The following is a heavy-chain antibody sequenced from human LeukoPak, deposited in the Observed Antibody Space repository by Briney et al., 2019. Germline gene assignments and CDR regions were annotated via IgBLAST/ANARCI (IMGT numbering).Heavy chain of an antibody. CDR3: AKDHLVGATPDY. CDR1: GFTFRNYE. D-gene: IGHD1-26*01. J-gene: IGHJ4*02. Sequence: PGGSLRLSCVASGFTFRNYEMNWVRQAPGKGLQWVSYISSSGTTIYYADSVKGRFTISRDNAKNSLYLQMNSLRAEDTAVYYCAKDHLVGATPDYWGQGTLVTVSS. CDR2: ISSSGTTI. V-gene: IGHV3-48*03.